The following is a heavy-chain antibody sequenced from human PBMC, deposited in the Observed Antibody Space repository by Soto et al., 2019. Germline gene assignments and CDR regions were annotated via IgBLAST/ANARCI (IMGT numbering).Heavy chain of an antibody. V-gene: IGHV4-31*03. CDR2: IYYSGST. CDR3: ARVGSGWSFFDY. CDR1: GGSIRSGGYY. Sequence: SETLSLTCTVSGGSIRSGGYYWSWIRQHPGKGLEWIGYIYYSGSTYYNPSLKSRVTISVDTSKNQFSLKLSSVTAADTAVYYCARVGSGWSFFDYWGQGXLVTVHS. D-gene: IGHD6-19*01. J-gene: IGHJ4*02.